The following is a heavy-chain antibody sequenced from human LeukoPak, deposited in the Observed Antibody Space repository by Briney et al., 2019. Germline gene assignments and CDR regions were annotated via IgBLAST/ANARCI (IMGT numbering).Heavy chain of an antibody. Sequence: ASVRVSCKASGYTFTGYYIHWVRQAPGQGLEWMGWIYPNSGGTNYAQKFQGRVTMTRDTSISTAYMELSRLRSDDTAVYYCARDTPVDTAMVSYYYYYMDVWGKGTTVTVSS. V-gene: IGHV1-2*02. D-gene: IGHD5-18*01. J-gene: IGHJ6*03. CDR3: ARDTPVDTAMVSYYYYYMDV. CDR1: GYTFTGYY. CDR2: IYPNSGGT.